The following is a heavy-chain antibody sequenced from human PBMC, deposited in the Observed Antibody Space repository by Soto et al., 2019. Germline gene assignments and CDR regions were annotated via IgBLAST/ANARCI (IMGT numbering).Heavy chain of an antibody. D-gene: IGHD4-17*01. CDR1: GFTFNNYG. V-gene: IGHV3-23*01. Sequence: PRLSCAASGFTFNNYGMSWVRQAPGKGLEWVSAITDSGGSTYYADSVKGRFTISRDNSKNTVYLQMNSLRAEDTAVYYCAKAATVVTLYYFDYWGQGTLVTVSS. CDR3: AKAATVVTLYYFDY. CDR2: ITDSGGST. J-gene: IGHJ4*02.